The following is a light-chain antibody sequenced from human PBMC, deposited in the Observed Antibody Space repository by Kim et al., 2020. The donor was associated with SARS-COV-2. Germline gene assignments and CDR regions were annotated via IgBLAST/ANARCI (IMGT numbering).Light chain of an antibody. V-gene: IGLV3-21*04. CDR1: GIGSKS. CDR3: QVWDSATDHVV. Sequence: APGKTAEITCGGDGIGSKSVHWYQQKPGQAPVLVIYLENDRPSGIPERFSGSASGNTATLTVSRVEAGDEADYFCQVWDSATDHVVFGGGTQLTVL. J-gene: IGLJ2*01. CDR2: LEN.